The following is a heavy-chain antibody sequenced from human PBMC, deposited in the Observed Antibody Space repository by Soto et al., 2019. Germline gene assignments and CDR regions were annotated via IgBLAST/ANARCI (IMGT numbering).Heavy chain of an antibody. Sequence: QVQLVQSGAEEKKPGASVKVSCKASGYTFTGYAMHWVRQAPGQRLEWMGWINAGNGNTKYSQKFQGRVTITRDTSATTASMDLSILRPADTAVYSCASAVAVPAAFDYWGQGTLVTVSS. V-gene: IGHV1-3*05. D-gene: IGHD6-19*01. J-gene: IGHJ4*02. CDR1: GYTFTGYA. CDR3: ASAVAVPAAFDY. CDR2: INAGNGNT.